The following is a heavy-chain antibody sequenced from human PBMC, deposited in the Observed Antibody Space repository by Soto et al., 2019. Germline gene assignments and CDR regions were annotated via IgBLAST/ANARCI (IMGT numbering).Heavy chain of an antibody. V-gene: IGHV3-11*05. Sequence: PGGSLRLSCAASGFIFSDYYMSLVRQSPGRGLEWVSYISESGTYTNYADSVKGRFTISRDSARNSLFLQMNSLRAEDTALYYCERVARGSGSYAAAVYFDSWGPGTLVTVSS. CDR2: ISESGTYT. D-gene: IGHD3-10*01. CDR3: ERVARGSGSYAAAVYFDS. CDR1: GFIFSDYY. J-gene: IGHJ4*02.